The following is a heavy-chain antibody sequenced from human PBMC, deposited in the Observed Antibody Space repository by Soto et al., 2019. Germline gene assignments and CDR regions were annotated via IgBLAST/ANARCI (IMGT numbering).Heavy chain of an antibody. CDR2: IGTAGDT. J-gene: IGHJ4*02. D-gene: IGHD2-15*01. V-gene: IGHV3-13*01. CDR3: ARGQEVGAYCFDF. CDR1: GFTFSGFD. Sequence: GGSLRLSCEASGFTFSGFDMHWVRQPTGKGLEWVSTIGTAGDTYYAVSVKGRFTISRDNAKNSLSLQMNSVRAVDTAVYFCARGQEVGAYCFDFWGQGTQVTVSS.